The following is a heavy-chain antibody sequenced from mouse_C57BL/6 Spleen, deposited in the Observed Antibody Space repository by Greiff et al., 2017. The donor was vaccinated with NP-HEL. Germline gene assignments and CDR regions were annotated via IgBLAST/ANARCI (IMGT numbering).Heavy chain of an antibody. CDR1: GYTFTSYW. D-gene: IGHD1-1*01. CDR2: IYPSDSET. CDR3: ARRAYYGSSYYFDY. J-gene: IGHJ2*01. Sequence: VQLQQPGAELVRPGSSVKLSCKASGYTFTSYWMDWVKQRPGQGLEWIGNIYPSDSETHYNQKFKDKATLTVDKSSSTAYMQLSSLTSEDSAVYYCARRAYYGSSYYFDYWGQGTTLTVSS. V-gene: IGHV1-61*01.